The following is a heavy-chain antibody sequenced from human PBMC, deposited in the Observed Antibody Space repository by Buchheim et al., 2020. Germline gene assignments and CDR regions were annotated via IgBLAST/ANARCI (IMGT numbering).Heavy chain of an antibody. V-gene: IGHV1-2*02. D-gene: IGHD3-3*01. CDR1: GYTFTGYY. Sequence: QVQLVQSGAEVKKPGASVKVSCKASGYTFTGYYMHWVRQAPGQGLEWMGWTNPNSGGTNYAQKIQGRVTMTRDTSISTAYMELSRLRSDDTAVYYCASVDRTYYDFWSGFDYYYYGMDVWGQGTT. J-gene: IGHJ6*02. CDR3: ASVDRTYYDFWSGFDYYYYGMDV. CDR2: TNPNSGGT.